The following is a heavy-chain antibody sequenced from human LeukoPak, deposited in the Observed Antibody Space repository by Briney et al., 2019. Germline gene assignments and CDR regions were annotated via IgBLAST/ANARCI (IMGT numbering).Heavy chain of an antibody. CDR1: GDSISISPNY. V-gene: IGHV4-61*05. Sequence: SETLSLTCIVSGDSISISPNYWSWIRQPPGKALEWIGNIYYSGSTNYNPSLMSRVTISVDTSKNQFSLKLSSVTAADTAVYYCARLEGGIAAPSNWFDPWGQGTLVTVSS. J-gene: IGHJ5*02. D-gene: IGHD6-13*01. CDR3: ARLEGGIAAPSNWFDP. CDR2: IYYSGST.